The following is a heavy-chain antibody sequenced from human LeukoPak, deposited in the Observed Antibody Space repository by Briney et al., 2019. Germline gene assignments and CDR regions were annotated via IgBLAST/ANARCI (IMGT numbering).Heavy chain of an antibody. CDR3: AKDKGEWELPDYFDY. CDR2: INSDGSST. J-gene: IGHJ4*02. D-gene: IGHD1-26*01. CDR1: GFTFSSYW. Sequence: GGSLRLSCAASGFTFSSYWMHWVRHAPGKGLVWVSRINSDGSSTSYADSVKGRFTISRDNAKNTLYLQMNSLRAEDTAVYYCAKDKGEWELPDYFDYWGQGTLVTVSS. V-gene: IGHV3-74*01.